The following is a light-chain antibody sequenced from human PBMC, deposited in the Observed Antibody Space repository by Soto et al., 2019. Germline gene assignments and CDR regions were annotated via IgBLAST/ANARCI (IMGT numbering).Light chain of an antibody. CDR1: QSVSSNY. V-gene: IGKV3-20*01. CDR3: QHYGSSPRGT. CDR2: GAS. Sequence: IVLTQSPGTLSLSPGERATLSCWASQSVSSNYLAWYQQKPGQAPRLLIYGASSKATGISDRFSGSGSGTDFTLTISRLEPGDFAVYYCQHYGSSPRGTFGQGTKVEI. J-gene: IGKJ1*01.